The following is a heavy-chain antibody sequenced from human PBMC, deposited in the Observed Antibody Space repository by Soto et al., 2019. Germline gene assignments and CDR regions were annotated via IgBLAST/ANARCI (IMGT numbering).Heavy chain of an antibody. D-gene: IGHD3-10*01. Sequence: QVQLVQSGAEVKKPGASVKVSCKASGYTFTSYGISWVRQAPGQGLEWRGWISAYNGNTNYAQKLQGRVTMTTDTSTSTAYMELRSLRSDDTAVYYCAREAYYYGSGSYYKMGFDYWGQGTLVTVSS. V-gene: IGHV1-18*01. J-gene: IGHJ4*02. CDR1: GYTFTSYG. CDR3: AREAYYYGSGSYYKMGFDY. CDR2: ISAYNGNT.